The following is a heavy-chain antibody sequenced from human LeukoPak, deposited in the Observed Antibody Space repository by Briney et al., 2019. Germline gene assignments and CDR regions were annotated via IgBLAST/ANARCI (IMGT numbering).Heavy chain of an antibody. Sequence: SETLSLTCTVSGGSISSYYWSWIRQPPGKGLEWIGYIYYSGSTNYNPSLKSRVTISVDTSKNQFTLKLSSVTAADTAVYYCARGRYGWLPFDYWGQGTLVTVSS. D-gene: IGHD3-16*01. CDR2: IYYSGST. CDR1: GGSISSYY. CDR3: ARGRYGWLPFDY. V-gene: IGHV4-59*01. J-gene: IGHJ4*02.